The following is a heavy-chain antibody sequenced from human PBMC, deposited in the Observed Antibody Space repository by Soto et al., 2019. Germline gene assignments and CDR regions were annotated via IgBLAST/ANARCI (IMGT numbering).Heavy chain of an antibody. D-gene: IGHD2-2*02. CDR3: ATTGKTCSSTSCYMGSYYYYGMDV. J-gene: IGHJ6*02. CDR2: IYPGDSDT. V-gene: IGHV5-51*01. Sequence: LGESLKISCKGSGYSFTSYWIGWVRQMPGKGLEWMGIIYPGDSDTRYSPSFQGQVTISADKSISTAYLQWSSLKASDTAMYYCATTGKTCSSTSCYMGSYYYYGMDVWGQGTTVTVSS. CDR1: GYSFTSYW.